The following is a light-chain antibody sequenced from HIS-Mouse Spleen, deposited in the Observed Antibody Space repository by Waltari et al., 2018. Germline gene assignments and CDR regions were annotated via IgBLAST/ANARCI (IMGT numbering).Light chain of an antibody. CDR2: AAS. J-gene: IGKJ1*01. V-gene: IGKV1-39*01. CDR3: QQSYSTPRT. CDR1: QSISSY. Sequence: DIQMTQSPSSLSASVGDRVTITCRASQSISSYLNWYQQKPGNAPKLLIYAASSLQSEVPSRFSGSGSGTDFTLTISSLQPEDFATYYCQQSYSTPRTFGQGTKVEIK.